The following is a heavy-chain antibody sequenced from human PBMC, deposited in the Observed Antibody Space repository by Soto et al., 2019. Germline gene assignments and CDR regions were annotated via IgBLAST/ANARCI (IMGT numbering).Heavy chain of an antibody. J-gene: IGHJ5*02. CDR1: GGSFSGYY. CDR2: INHSGST. CDR3: ARGLYSSSSDGGFLGGGHNWFDP. Sequence: PSETLSLTCAVYGGSFSGYYWSWIRQPPGKGLEWIGEINHSGSTNYNPSLKSRVTISVDTSKNQFSPKLSSVTAADTAVYYCARGLYSSSSDGGFLGGGHNWFDPWGQGTLVTVSS. D-gene: IGHD6-6*01. V-gene: IGHV4-34*01.